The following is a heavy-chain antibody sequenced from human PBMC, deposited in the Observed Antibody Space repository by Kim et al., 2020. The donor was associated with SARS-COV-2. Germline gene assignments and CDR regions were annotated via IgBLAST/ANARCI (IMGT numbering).Heavy chain of an antibody. Sequence: TYSGDSGKGRFTISRDNSKNTLYLQMNSLRAEDTAVYYCARSQYYDYVLGYWGQGTLVTVPS. J-gene: IGHJ4*02. CDR3: ARSQYYDYVLGY. CDR2: T. D-gene: IGHD3-16*01. V-gene: IGHV3-53*01.